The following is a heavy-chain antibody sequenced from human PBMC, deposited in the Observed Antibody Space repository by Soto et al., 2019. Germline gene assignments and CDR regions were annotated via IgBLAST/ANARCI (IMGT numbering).Heavy chain of an antibody. CDR1: GISLATSGVG. Sequence: QVTLEESGPTRVKPTQTLTLTCTFSGISLATSGVGVGWVRQPPGKALERLALIYWDDDKRYSPSLRSRLTVTKDTSRNQVVLTMTNMDPVDTATYYCAHRVGLQGNWNGGYFDFWGQGALVTVYS. CDR2: IYWDDDK. J-gene: IGHJ4*02. D-gene: IGHD1-1*01. V-gene: IGHV2-5*02. CDR3: AHRVGLQGNWNGGYFDF.